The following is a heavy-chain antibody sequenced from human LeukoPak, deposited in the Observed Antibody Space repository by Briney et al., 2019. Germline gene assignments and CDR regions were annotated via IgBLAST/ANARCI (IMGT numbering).Heavy chain of an antibody. J-gene: IGHJ4*02. Sequence: GGSLRLSCAASGFTFSSYAMHWVRQAPGKGLEWVAVIPYDGSNKYYADSVKGRFTISRDNSKNTLYLQMNSLRAEDTAVYYCARDLQHYYGSGSLDYWGQGTLVTVSS. V-gene: IGHV3-30-3*01. CDR3: ARDLQHYYGSGSLDY. CDR1: GFTFSSYA. D-gene: IGHD3-10*01. CDR2: IPYDGSNK.